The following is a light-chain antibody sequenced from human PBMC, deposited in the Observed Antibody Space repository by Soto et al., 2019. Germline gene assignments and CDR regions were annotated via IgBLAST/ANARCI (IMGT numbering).Light chain of an antibody. Sequence: IQMAQSPSSLSASVGDRVTITCRASQGIGNDVGWFQQKPGKAPKLLIYAAATLQSGVPSRFSGSRSGTDFTLTISSLQPEDFATFYCLQDHNYPLTFGGGTKVEIK. CDR1: QGIGND. CDR2: AAA. J-gene: IGKJ4*01. V-gene: IGKV1-6*02. CDR3: LQDHNYPLT.